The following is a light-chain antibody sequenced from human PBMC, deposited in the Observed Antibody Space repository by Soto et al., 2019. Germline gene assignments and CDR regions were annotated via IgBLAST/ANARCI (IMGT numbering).Light chain of an antibody. CDR3: QQYDDLPYT. CDR2: DAS. Sequence: DLQMTQSPSSLSASVGDRVSIACQASQDINKFLSWFQLKPGKAPKLLIYDASTLEAGVPSRFSGSGSGTDFTFTISSLQPEDIATYFCQQYDDLPYTFGQGTKLEIK. CDR1: QDINKF. V-gene: IGKV1-33*01. J-gene: IGKJ2*01.